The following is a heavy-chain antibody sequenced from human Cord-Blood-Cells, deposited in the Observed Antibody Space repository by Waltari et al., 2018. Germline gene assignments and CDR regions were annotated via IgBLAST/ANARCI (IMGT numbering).Heavy chain of an antibody. CDR3: ATTGNYDAFDI. J-gene: IGHJ3*02. CDR2: IKQDGSEK. Sequence: EVQLVASGGGLVQPGGSLRLSCAASGFTFSSYWMSWVRQAPGKGLEWGANIKQDGSEKYYVDSVKGRFTISRDNAKNSLYLQMNSLRAEDTAVYYCATTGNYDAFDIWGQGTMVTVSS. CDR1: GFTFSSYW. D-gene: IGHD1-7*01. V-gene: IGHV3-7*01.